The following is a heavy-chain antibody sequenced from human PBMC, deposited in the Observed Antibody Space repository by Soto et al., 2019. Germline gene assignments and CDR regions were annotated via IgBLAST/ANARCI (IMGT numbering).Heavy chain of an antibody. CDR1: GFTFNTYG. V-gene: IGHV3-30*18. J-gene: IGHJ4*02. D-gene: IGHD2-2*02. CDR2: ISYNGSEK. Sequence: GGSLRLSCAASGFTFNTYGMHWVRQAPGKGLEWVAVISYNGSEKYYVDSVKGRFTISKDNSKNTLYLQMNSLRPEDTAVYYCAKSPNFYCSSPNCYKYYFDHWGQGTRVTVSS. CDR3: AKSPNFYCSSPNCYKYYFDH.